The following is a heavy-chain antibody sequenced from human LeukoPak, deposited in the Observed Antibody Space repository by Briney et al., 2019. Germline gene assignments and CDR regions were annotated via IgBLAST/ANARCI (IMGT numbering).Heavy chain of an antibody. D-gene: IGHD2-21*01. CDR1: GFTFSTSW. V-gene: IGHV3-74*01. J-gene: IGHJ4*02. CDR2: ISGDGSST. CDR3: SRTPYVSRRLDF. Sequence: GGSLRLSCAASGFTFSTSWMHWVRQGPGKGLRWVSGISGDGSSTTYADSVRGRVTISRDNAKNTLYLQMNSLRAEDTGVYFCSRTPYVSRRLDFWGQGSLVIVSS.